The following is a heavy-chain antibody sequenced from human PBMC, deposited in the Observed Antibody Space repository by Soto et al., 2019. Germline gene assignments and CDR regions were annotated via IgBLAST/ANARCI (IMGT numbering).Heavy chain of an antibody. V-gene: IGHV1-69*06. CDR3: ASKKMTTVTFFDY. CDR2: IIPIFGTA. CDR1: GGTFSSYA. J-gene: IGHJ4*02. D-gene: IGHD4-17*01. Sequence: SVKVSCKASGGTFSSYAISWVRQAPGQGLEWMGGIIPIFGTANYAQKFQGRVTITADKSTSTAYMELSSLRSEDTAVYYCASKKMTTVTFFDYWGQGTLVTVSS.